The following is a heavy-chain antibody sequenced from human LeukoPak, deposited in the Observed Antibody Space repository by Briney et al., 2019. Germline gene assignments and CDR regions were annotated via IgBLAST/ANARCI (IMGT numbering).Heavy chain of an antibody. CDR3: ARDTYYYFDSSGYYRPDY. CDR1: GFSFSSHW. J-gene: IGHJ4*02. D-gene: IGHD3-22*01. Sequence: PGGSLRLSCAASGFSFSSHWMHWVRQVPGKGLVWVSHIKSDGTTTSYADSVKGRFTISRDNAKSTLYLQMNSLRAEDTAVYYCARDTYYYFDSSGYYRPDYWGQGTLVTVSS. V-gene: IGHV3-74*01. CDR2: IKSDGTTT.